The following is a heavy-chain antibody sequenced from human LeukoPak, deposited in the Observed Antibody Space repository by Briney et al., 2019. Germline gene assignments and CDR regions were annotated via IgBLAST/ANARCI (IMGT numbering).Heavy chain of an antibody. Sequence: GGSLRLSCVASGLTFDYYAMTWVRQAPGKGLEWVSAISGNGLTTYYADSVKGRFTISRDNSKNAIYVQMNSLRAEDTAVYYCAKGSYNSGRYYFYAMDVWGQGTTVTVSS. D-gene: IGHD2/OR15-2a*01. CDR1: GLTFDYYA. CDR3: AKGSYNSGRYYFYAMDV. J-gene: IGHJ6*02. CDR2: ISGNGLTT. V-gene: IGHV3-23*01.